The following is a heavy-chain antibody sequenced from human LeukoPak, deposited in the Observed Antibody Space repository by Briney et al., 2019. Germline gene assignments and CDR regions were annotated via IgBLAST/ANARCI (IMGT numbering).Heavy chain of an antibody. CDR2: IKQDGSEK. D-gene: IGHD3-3*01. Sequence: GGSLRLSCAASGFIFSSYWMSWVRQAPGKGLEWVANIKQDGSEKYYVDSVKGRFTISRDNAKNSLYLQMNSLRAEDTAVYYCASTLLFDFWSGYPPDYYYYMDVWGKGTTVTVSS. J-gene: IGHJ6*03. V-gene: IGHV3-7*01. CDR1: GFIFSSYW. CDR3: ASTLLFDFWSGYPPDYYYYMDV.